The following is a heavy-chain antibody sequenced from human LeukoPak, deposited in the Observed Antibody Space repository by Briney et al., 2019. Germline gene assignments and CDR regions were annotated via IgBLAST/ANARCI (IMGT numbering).Heavy chain of an antibody. Sequence: ASVKVSCKASGGTFSSYAISWVRQAPGQGLEWMGGIIPIFGTANYAQKFQGRVTITADKSTSTAYMELSSLRSEDTAVYYCARVYCSGGSCFYFDYWGQGALVTVSS. CDR3: ARVYCSGGSCFYFDY. CDR2: IIPIFGTA. V-gene: IGHV1-69*06. CDR1: GGTFSSYA. D-gene: IGHD2-15*01. J-gene: IGHJ4*02.